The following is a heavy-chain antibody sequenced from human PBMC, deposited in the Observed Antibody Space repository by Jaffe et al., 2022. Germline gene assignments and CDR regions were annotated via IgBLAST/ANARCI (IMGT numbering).Heavy chain of an antibody. V-gene: IGHV4-34*01. Sequence: QVQLQQWGAGLLKPSETLSLTCAVYGGSFSGYYWSWIRQPPGKGLEWIGEINHSGSTNYNPSLKSRVTISVDTSKNQFSLKLSSVTAADTAVYYCARVLSWAARRGSYWYFDLWGRGTLVTVSS. CDR2: INHSGST. D-gene: IGHD3-16*01. CDR1: GGSFSGYY. J-gene: IGHJ2*01. CDR3: ARVLSWAARRGSYWYFDL.